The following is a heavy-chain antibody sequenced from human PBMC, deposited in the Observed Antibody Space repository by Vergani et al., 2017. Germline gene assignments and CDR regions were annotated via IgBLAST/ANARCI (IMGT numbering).Heavy chain of an antibody. J-gene: IGHJ4*02. V-gene: IGHV4-59*01. CDR2: VEDSGYF. D-gene: IGHD1-14*01. CDR3: ASSIVSRNPPDYFDN. Sequence: QVQLQESGPGLVRPSETLSLTCTVSGGSLSGYYWNWIRQTPGEGLEWIGYVEDSGYFNYNPSLKTRVSMSSDTSNNQFPLMLSSVTVADTAVYYCASSIVSRNPPDYFDNWGQGTLVTVSS. CDR1: GGSLSGYY.